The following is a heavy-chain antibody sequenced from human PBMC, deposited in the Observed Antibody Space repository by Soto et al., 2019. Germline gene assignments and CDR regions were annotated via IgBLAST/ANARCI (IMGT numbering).Heavy chain of an antibody. Sequence: QVQLQESGPGLVKPSQTLSLTCTVSGGSITSGVYYWHWIRQHPVQGLEWIGYIFNSGSPHYNPSRKSRLSLSADTSKNQLPLRRTSVTAAETAGYYCARGGASFTGPAGYWGQGTLVTVSS. D-gene: IGHD3-16*01. CDR2: IFNSGSP. J-gene: IGHJ4*01. CDR3: ARGGASFTGPAGY. V-gene: IGHV4-31*03. CDR1: GGSITSGVYY.